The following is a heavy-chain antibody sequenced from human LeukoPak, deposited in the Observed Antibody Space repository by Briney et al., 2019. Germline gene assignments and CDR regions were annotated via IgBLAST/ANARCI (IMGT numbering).Heavy chain of an antibody. CDR3: ARQWYSSGWYPYYFDY. J-gene: IGHJ4*02. V-gene: IGHV4-59*08. CDR2: IYYSGST. Sequence: SETLSLTCTVSGGSISSYYWSWIRQPPGKGLEWIGYIYYSGSTNYNPSLKSRVTISEDTSKNQFSLKLSSVTAADTAVYYCARQWYSSGWYPYYFDYWGQGTLVTVSS. CDR1: GGSISSYY. D-gene: IGHD6-19*01.